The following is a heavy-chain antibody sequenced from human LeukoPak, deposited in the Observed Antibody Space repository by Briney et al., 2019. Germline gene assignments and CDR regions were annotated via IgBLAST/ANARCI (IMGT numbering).Heavy chain of an antibody. CDR3: ARRGTYYYDSSGSTDAFDI. CDR1: GGSFSDYY. J-gene: IGHJ3*02. CDR2: INHSGST. V-gene: IGHV4-34*01. D-gene: IGHD3-22*01. Sequence: PSETLSLTCAVSGGSFSDYYWNWIRQPPGKGLEWIGEINHSGSTNYNPSIKSRVTISIDTSKNQFSLKLSSVTAADTAVYYCARRGTYYYDSSGSTDAFDIWGQGTMVTVSS.